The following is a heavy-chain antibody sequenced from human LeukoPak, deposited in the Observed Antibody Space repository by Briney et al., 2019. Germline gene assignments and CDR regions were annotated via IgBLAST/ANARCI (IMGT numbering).Heavy chain of an antibody. CDR3: ARLPPYYYAFDI. CDR2: IYYRGST. V-gene: IGHV4-59*08. Sequence: PSETLSLTCTVSGGSISSYYWSWIRQPPGKGLEWTGYIYYRGSTNYIPSLESRVTISVDTSKNQFSLKLSSVTAADTAVYYCARLPPYYYAFDIWGPGTMVTVSS. D-gene: IGHD3-10*01. J-gene: IGHJ3*02. CDR1: GGSISSYY.